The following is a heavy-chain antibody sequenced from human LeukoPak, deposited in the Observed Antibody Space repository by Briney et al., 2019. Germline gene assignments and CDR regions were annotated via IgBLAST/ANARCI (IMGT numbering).Heavy chain of an antibody. V-gene: IGHV3-74*01. J-gene: IGHJ4*02. CDR1: GFTFSSSR. D-gene: IGHD2-15*01. CDR2: INGDGSST. CDR3: ARYCSGSCYSGLL. Sequence: GGSLRLSCAASGFTFSSSRMHWVRQPPGKGLVWVTRINGDGSSTSYADSVKGRFTISRDNADNTLYLQMNNLRDEDTAVYYCARYCSGSCYSGLLWGQGTLATVSS.